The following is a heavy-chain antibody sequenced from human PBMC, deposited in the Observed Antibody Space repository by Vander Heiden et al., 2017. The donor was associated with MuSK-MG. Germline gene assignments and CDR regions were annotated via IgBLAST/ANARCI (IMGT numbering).Heavy chain of an antibody. J-gene: IGHJ4*02. CDR3: ARDRFPTGDNYYDSSGPPGY. D-gene: IGHD3-22*01. Sequence: QVQLVESGGGVVQPGRSLRLSCAASGFTFSSYAMHWVRQAPGKGLEWVAVISYDGSNKYYADSVKGRFTISRDNSKNTLYLHMNSLRAEDTAVYYCARDRFPTGDNYYDSSGPPGYWGQGTLVTVSS. V-gene: IGHV3-30-3*01. CDR1: GFTFSSYA. CDR2: ISYDGSNK.